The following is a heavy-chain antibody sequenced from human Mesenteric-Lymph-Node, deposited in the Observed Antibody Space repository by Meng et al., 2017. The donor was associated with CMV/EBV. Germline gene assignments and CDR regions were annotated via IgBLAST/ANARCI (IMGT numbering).Heavy chain of an antibody. CDR2: IYYSGST. CDR3: ARVDFWSGYYAFDI. CDR1: GGSISSYY. Sequence: GSLRLSCTVSGGSISSYYWSWIRQPPGKGLEWIGYIYYSGSTNYNPSLKSRVTISVDTSKNQFSPKLSSVTAADTAVYYCARVDFWSGYYAFDIWGQGTMVTVSS. J-gene: IGHJ3*02. V-gene: IGHV4-59*01. D-gene: IGHD3-3*01.